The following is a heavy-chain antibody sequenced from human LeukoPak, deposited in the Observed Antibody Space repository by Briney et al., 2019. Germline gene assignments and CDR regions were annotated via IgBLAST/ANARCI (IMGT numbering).Heavy chain of an antibody. CDR1: GGTFSSYA. V-gene: IGHV1-18*01. Sequence: ASVKVSCKASGGTFSSYAISWVRQAPGQGLEWMGWISAYNGNTNFAQKLQGRVTMTTDTSTSTAYMELRSLRSDDTAVYYCARYYDSSDYDHDYWGQGTLVTVSS. CDR2: ISAYNGNT. D-gene: IGHD3-22*01. CDR3: ARYYDSSDYDHDY. J-gene: IGHJ4*02.